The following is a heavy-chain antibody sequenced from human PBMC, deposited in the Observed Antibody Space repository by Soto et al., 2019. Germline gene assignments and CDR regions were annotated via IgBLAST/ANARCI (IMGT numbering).Heavy chain of an antibody. V-gene: IGHV3-23*01. D-gene: IGHD6-6*01. Sequence: GGSLILSCAGSGFTFSWYAMSWVRQAPGRGLEWVAAISDSGGDTYYADSVKGRFTISRDNSKNTLYLQMNSLRAEDTAVYYCAKRVEYSSSTHYFDYWGQGTLVTVSS. CDR2: ISDSGGDT. CDR3: AKRVEYSSSTHYFDY. CDR1: GFTFSWYA. J-gene: IGHJ4*02.